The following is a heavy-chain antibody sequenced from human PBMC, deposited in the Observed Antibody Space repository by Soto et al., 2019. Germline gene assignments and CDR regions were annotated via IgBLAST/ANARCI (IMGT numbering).Heavy chain of an antibody. Sequence: EVQLVESGGGLVQPGGSLRLSCATSGFILSNCAMNWVRQAPGKGLEGVSYISSSSSVIDYADSMKGRFTVSRDNARNSLYLQMNSLRAEDTAVYYCARDLSWGSNWYYYMDVWGKGTTVTVSS. CDR1: GFILSNCA. D-gene: IGHD7-27*01. J-gene: IGHJ6*03. CDR2: ISSSSSVI. CDR3: ARDLSWGSNWYYYMDV. V-gene: IGHV3-48*01.